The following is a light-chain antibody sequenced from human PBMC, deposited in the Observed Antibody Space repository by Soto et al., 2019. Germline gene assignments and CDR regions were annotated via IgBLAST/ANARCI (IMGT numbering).Light chain of an antibody. CDR2: AAS. CDR1: QSITTY. Sequence: DLQMTQSPSSLSASVGDRVTITCRASQSITTYLNWYRQKPGKAPKLLIYAASSLQSGVPSRFSGSGSETEFTLSISSLQPEDFATYFCQQIYSAPLTFGGGTNVEIK. J-gene: IGKJ4*01. V-gene: IGKV1-39*01. CDR3: QQIYSAPLT.